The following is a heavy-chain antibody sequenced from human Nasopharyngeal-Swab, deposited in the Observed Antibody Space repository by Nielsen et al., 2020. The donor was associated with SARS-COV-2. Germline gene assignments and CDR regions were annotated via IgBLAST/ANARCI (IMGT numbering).Heavy chain of an antibody. CDR3: ARDEGSSWYFGPYYFDY. CDR2: IYYSGSS. D-gene: IGHD6-13*01. J-gene: IGHJ4*02. V-gene: IGHV4-61*01. CDR1: GGSVSSESYY. Sequence: SATLSLTCTVSGGSVSSESYYWTWVRQSPGKGLDWIGYIYYSGSSSYNPSLKSRVTMSVDTSKNQFSLKLSSVTAADTAVYYCARDEGSSWYFGPYYFDYWGQGTLVTVSS.